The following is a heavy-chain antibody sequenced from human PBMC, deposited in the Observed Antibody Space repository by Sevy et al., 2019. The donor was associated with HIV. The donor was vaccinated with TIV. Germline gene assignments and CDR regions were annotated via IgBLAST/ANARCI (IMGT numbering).Heavy chain of an antibody. D-gene: IGHD3-22*01. V-gene: IGHV4-38-2*01. Sequence: TLSLTCAVSGYSISSGYYWGWIRQPPGKGLEWIGSIYHSGSTYYNPSLKSRVTISVDTSKNQFSLKLSSVTAADTAVYYCARGGYYYLDAFDIWGQGTMVTVSS. J-gene: IGHJ3*02. CDR3: ARGGYYYLDAFDI. CDR1: GYSISSGYY. CDR2: IYHSGST.